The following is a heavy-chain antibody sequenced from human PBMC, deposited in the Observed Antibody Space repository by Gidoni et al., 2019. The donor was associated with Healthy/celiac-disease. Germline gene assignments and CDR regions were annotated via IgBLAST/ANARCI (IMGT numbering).Heavy chain of an antibody. CDR3: ARAEIRYCSGGSCSDAFDI. CDR2: IYPGDSDT. D-gene: IGHD2-15*01. J-gene: IGHJ3*02. V-gene: IGHV5-51*01. Sequence: MHGKGLEWMGIIYPGDSDTRYSPSSQGQVTISADKSISTAYLQWSSLKASDTARYYCARAEIRYCSGGSCSDAFDIWGQGTMVTVSS.